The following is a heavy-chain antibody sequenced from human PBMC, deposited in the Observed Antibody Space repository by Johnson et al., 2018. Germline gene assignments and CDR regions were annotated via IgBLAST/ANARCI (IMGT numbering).Heavy chain of an antibody. CDR2: ISGSGSSK. D-gene: IGHD3-22*01. J-gene: IGHJ3*02. Sequence: VQLVQSGGGVVQPGRSLRLSCAASGFTFSTYGMHWVRQAPGKGLEWVSVISGSGSSKYSADSVKGRFTIARENSKNTLYMQMKSLRAEDTAVYYCAKGGYYGNTGYLCAFDIWGQGTMVTVSS. CDR1: GFTFSTYG. CDR3: AKGGYYGNTGYLCAFDI. V-gene: IGHV3-23*04.